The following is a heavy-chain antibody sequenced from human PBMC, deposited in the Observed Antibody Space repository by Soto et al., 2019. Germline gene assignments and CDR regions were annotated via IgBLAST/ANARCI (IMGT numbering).Heavy chain of an antibody. Sequence: ASETPSLTRTVSCGSISSGDYYWSWIRQPPGKGLEWIGYIYYSGSTYYNPSLKSRVTISVDTSKNQFSLKLSSVTAADTAVYYCARGSYYYDSSGYYRYWGQGTLVTVSS. V-gene: IGHV4-30-4*01. CDR2: IYYSGST. D-gene: IGHD3-22*01. J-gene: IGHJ4*02. CDR3: ARGSYYYDSSGYYRY. CDR1: CGSISSGDYY.